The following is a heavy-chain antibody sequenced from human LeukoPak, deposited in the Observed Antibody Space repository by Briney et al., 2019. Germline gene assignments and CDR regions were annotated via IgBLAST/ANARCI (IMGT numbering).Heavy chain of an antibody. CDR3: ARDGGYDSGVFDF. V-gene: IGHV4-4*07. CDR1: GVSINIYY. J-gene: IGHJ4*02. D-gene: IGHD3-22*01. CDR2: SHGSGST. Sequence: PSETLSLTCNVSGVSINIYYWSWLRQTPGKGLEWIGRSHGSGSTNYNPSLKNRVTISIDKSKNHLSLSLRSVTAVDTALYFCARDGGYDSGVFDFCGQGTLVTVSS.